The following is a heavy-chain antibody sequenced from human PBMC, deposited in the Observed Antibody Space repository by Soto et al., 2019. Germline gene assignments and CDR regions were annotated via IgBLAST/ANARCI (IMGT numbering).Heavy chain of an antibody. D-gene: IGHD3-3*01. CDR2: IYYSGST. J-gene: IGHJ6*02. CDR1: GGSISSYY. Sequence: PSETLSLTCTVSGGSISSYYWSWIRQPPGKGLEWFGYIYYSGSTNYNPSLKSRVTISVDTSKNQFSLKLSSVTAADTAVYYCARDRHYDFWSGSIPDYYYYGMDVWGQGTTVSVS. CDR3: ARDRHYDFWSGSIPDYYYYGMDV. V-gene: IGHV4-59*01.